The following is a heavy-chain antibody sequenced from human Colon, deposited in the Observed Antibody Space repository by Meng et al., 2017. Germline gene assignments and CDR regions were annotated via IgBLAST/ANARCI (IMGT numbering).Heavy chain of an antibody. CDR1: GATFSIYG. J-gene: IGHJ4*02. CDR3: AGDSVGTGAIDY. D-gene: IGHD2-21*02. V-gene: IGHV1-69*01. CDR2: IVPVLGTE. Sequence: QEQRVPSGAVVRKPGSSVRLSCKTSGATFSIYGISWVRQAPGQGLDWMAGIVPVLGTEKYAPKFEGRVTVTADQTTDTAFLEMTGLTSGDTAMYYCAGDSVGTGAIDYWGQETLVTVSS.